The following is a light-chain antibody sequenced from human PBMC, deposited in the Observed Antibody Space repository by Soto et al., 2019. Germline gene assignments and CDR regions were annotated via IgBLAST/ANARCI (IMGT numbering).Light chain of an antibody. J-gene: IGLJ1*01. CDR1: SIDVGSENY. CDR2: DVS. CDR3: NSYTGSSTPYV. Sequence: QSVLTQPASVSGSPGQSITISCTGTSIDVGSENYVSWYQQHPGKAPKLMIYDVSNRPSGVSNRFSGSKSGNTASLTISGLQAEDEADYYCNSYTGSSTPYVFGTGTKVTVL. V-gene: IGLV2-14*03.